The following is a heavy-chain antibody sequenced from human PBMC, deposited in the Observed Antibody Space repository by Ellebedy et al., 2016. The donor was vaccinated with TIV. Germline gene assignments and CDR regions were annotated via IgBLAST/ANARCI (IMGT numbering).Heavy chain of an antibody. V-gene: IGHV4-59*01. CDR3: ARETPDYYDSSGYTTDAFDI. CDR1: GGSISSYY. J-gene: IGHJ3*02. Sequence: SETLSLXXTVSGGSISSYYWSWIRQPPGKGLEWIGYIYYSGSTNYNPSLKSRVTISVDTSKNQFSLKLSSVTAADTAVYYCARETPDYYDSSGYTTDAFDIWGQGTMVTVSS. D-gene: IGHD3-22*01. CDR2: IYYSGST.